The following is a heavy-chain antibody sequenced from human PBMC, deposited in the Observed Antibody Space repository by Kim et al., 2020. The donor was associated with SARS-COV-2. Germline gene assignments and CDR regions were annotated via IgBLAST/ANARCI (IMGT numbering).Heavy chain of an antibody. V-gene: IGHV3-23*01. J-gene: IGHJ6*02. Sequence: GGSLRLSCAASGFTFSSYAMSWVRQAPGKGLEWVSAISGSGGSTYYADSVKGRFTISRDNSKNTLYLQMNSLRAEDTAVYYCATERGDSCYAPLVDSDYEVVDVWGQGTTVTVSS. CDR1: GFTFSSYA. CDR2: ISGSGGST. CDR3: ATERGDSCYAPLVDSDYEVVDV. D-gene: IGHD5-12*01.